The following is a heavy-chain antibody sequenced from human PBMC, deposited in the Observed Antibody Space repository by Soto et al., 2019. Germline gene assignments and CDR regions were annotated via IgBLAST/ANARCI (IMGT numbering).Heavy chain of an antibody. CDR1: GGTFSSYA. CDR2: IIPIFGTA. D-gene: IGHD2-21*02. V-gene: IGHV1-69*01. Sequence: QVQLVQSGAEVKKPGSSVKVSCKASGGTFSSYAISWVRQAPGQGLEWMGGIIPIFGTANYAQKSQGRVTITADESTSIAYMELSSLRSEDTAVYYCGAVVTREVYYYYGMEVWGQGTTVTVSS. CDR3: GAVVTREVYYYYGMEV. J-gene: IGHJ6*02.